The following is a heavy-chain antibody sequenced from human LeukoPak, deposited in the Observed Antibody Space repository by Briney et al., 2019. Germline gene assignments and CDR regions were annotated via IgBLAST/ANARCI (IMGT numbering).Heavy chain of an antibody. D-gene: IGHD6-6*01. CDR3: ARSSNHRVAARRGYYYYYMDV. CDR1: GGSISSGSYY. Sequence: SETLSLTCTVSGGSISSGSYYWSWIRQPAGKGLEWIGRIYTSGSTNYNPSLKSRVTISVDTSKNQFSLKLSSVTAADTAVYYCARSSNHRVAARRGYYYYYMDVWGKGTTVTVSS. V-gene: IGHV4-61*02. J-gene: IGHJ6*03. CDR2: IYTSGST.